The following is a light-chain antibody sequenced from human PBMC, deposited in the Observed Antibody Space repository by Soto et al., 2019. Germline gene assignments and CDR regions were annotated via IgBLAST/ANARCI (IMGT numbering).Light chain of an antibody. CDR1: QSVSSY. CDR2: DAS. CDR3: QQRSNWPPFT. J-gene: IGKJ4*01. V-gene: IGKV3-11*01. Sequence: EIMLSQSPATLSLYPGERATLSCRASQSVSSYLAWYQQKPGQAPRLLIYDASNRATGIPARFSGSGSGTDFTLTISSLEPEDFAVYYCQQRSNWPPFTFGGGSMV.